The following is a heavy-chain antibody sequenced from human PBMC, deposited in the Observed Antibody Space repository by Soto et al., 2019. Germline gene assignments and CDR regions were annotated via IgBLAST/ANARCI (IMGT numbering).Heavy chain of an antibody. CDR2: ISYDGSNK. CDR3: AREKRLAGTPYFDY. Sequence: QVQLVESGGGVVQPGRSLRLSCAASGFTFSSYAMHWVRQAPGKGLEWVAVISYDGSNKYYADSVKGRLTISRDNSKHTQYLERKSLRAEDTAVYYCAREKRLAGTPYFDYWGKGTLVTVSS. V-gene: IGHV3-30-3*01. CDR1: GFTFSSYA. J-gene: IGHJ4*02. D-gene: IGHD6-19*01.